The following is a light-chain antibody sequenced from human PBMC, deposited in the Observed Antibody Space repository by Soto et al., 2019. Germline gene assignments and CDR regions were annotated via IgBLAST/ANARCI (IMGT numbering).Light chain of an antibody. CDR1: QGISSY. V-gene: IGKV1-9*01. J-gene: IGKJ1*01. CDR3: QQLNSYPLG. CDR2: AAS. Sequence: DIQMTQSPSTRSVSLGYRLTITCLASQGISSYLAWYQQKPGKAPKLLIYAASTLQSGVPSRFSGSGSGTDFTLTISSLQPEDFATYYCQQLNSYPLGFGQGTKVDNK.